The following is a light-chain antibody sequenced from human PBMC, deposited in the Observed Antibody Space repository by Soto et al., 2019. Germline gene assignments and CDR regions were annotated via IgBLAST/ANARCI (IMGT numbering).Light chain of an antibody. CDR3: QQYGSSGT. Sequence: EIVMTPSPATLSLSPGDRATLSCRAIQSVSIYLAWYQQKPGQAPRRLIYGASNRATGIPDRFSGSGSGTDFTLTISRLEPEDFAVYYCQQYGSSGTFGQGSEV. CDR1: QSVSIY. CDR2: GAS. J-gene: IGKJ1*01. V-gene: IGKV3-20*01.